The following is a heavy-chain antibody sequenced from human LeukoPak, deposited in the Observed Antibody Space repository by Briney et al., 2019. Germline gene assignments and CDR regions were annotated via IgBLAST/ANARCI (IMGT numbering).Heavy chain of an antibody. Sequence: GSLRLSCAASGFTFSSYGMSWVRQAPGKGLEWIGEINHSGSTNYNPSLKSRVTISVDTSKNQFSLKLSSVTAADTAVYYCARVMTLYSSSWYVSIYYYYYMDVWGKGTTVTVSS. V-gene: IGHV4-34*01. D-gene: IGHD6-13*01. CDR2: INHSGST. CDR3: ARVMTLYSSSWYVSIYYYYYMDV. J-gene: IGHJ6*03. CDR1: GFTFSSYG.